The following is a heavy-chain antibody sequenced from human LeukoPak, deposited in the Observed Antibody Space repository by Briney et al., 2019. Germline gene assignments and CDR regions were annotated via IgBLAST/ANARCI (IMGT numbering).Heavy chain of an antibody. V-gene: IGHV1-8*01. Sequence: ASAKVSCKDAVYTFTSYDINWGRQATRQRLEWMGWMNPNSGNTGYAQKFQGRVTMTRNTSISTAYMELSSLRSEDTAVYYCATEQWLVSRNWFDPWGQGTLVTVSS. CDR3: ATEQWLVSRNWFDP. CDR2: MNPNSGNT. J-gene: IGHJ5*02. CDR1: VYTFTSYD. D-gene: IGHD6-19*01.